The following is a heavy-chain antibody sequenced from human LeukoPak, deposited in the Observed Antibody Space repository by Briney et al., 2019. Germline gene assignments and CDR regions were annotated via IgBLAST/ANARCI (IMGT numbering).Heavy chain of an antibody. D-gene: IGHD5-12*01. V-gene: IGHV3-21*01. J-gene: IGHJ4*02. CDR1: GFSFSSYS. CDR2: ISTSSSYI. CDR3: ARGPSGYHNT. Sequence: GGSLRLSCAASGFSFSSYSMNWVRQAPGKGLEWVSSISTSSSYIYYADSVKGRFTISRDNAKNSLYLQMNSLRAEDTAVYYCARGPSGYHNTGGQGTLVTVSS.